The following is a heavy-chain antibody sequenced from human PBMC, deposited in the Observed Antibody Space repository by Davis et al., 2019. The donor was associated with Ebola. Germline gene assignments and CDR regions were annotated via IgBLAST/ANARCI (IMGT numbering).Heavy chain of an antibody. Sequence: PSETLSLTCAVSGGSISSYYWSWIRQPPGKGLEWIGYIYYSGSTNYNPSLKSRVTISVDTSKNQFSLKLSSVTAADTAVYYCARDLQFRFFDYWGQGTLVTVSS. CDR3: ARDLQFRFFDY. V-gene: IGHV4-59*12. CDR1: GGSISSYY. J-gene: IGHJ4*02. CDR2: IYYSGST. D-gene: IGHD3-3*01.